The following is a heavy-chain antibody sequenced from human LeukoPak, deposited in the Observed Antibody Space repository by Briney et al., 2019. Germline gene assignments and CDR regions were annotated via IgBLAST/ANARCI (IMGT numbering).Heavy chain of an antibody. CDR3: ATQFGEKFDC. D-gene: IGHD3-10*01. J-gene: IGHJ4*02. Sequence: ASETLSLTCTFSGGSISSYYWSWIRQPPGKGLEWIGYIYYSGSTNYNSSLKSRVTISVYTSKNQFSLKLRSVTAADTAVYYCATQFGEKFDCWGQGVLVSVSS. CDR1: GGSISSYY. V-gene: IGHV4-59*01. CDR2: IYYSGST.